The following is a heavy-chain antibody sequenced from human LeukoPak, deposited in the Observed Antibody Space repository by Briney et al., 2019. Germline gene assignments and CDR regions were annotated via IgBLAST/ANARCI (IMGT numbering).Heavy chain of an antibody. V-gene: IGHV3-66*02. CDR1: VFTVSSNY. Sequence: GGSLRVSRVASVFTVSSNYMSWVRQAPGKGLGWVSVIYSGGSTYYADSVKGRFTISRDNSKNTLYLQMNSLRAEDTAVYYCASGEMATICNDYWGQGTLVTVSS. CDR3: ASGEMATICNDY. CDR2: IYSGGST. D-gene: IGHD5-24*01. J-gene: IGHJ4*02.